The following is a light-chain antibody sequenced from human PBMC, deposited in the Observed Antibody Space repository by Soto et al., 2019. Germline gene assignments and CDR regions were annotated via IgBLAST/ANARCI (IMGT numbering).Light chain of an antibody. CDR1: SSDVGGYNY. J-gene: IGLJ1*01. CDR3: TSYAGGNNV. Sequence: QSALTQPPSASGSPGQSVTISCTGTSSDVGGYNYVSWYQQYPGKVPKLMVYEVNKRPSGVPVRFSGSKSGNTASLTVSGLQADDEADYYCTSYAGGNNVFGTGTKVTVL. V-gene: IGLV2-8*01. CDR2: EVN.